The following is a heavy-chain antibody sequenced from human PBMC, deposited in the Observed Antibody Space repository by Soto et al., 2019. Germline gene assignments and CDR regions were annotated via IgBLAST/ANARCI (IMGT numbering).Heavy chain of an antibody. D-gene: IGHD4-17*01. J-gene: IGHJ2*01. V-gene: IGHV3-9*01. Sequence: EVQLVESGGGLVQPGRSLRLSCAASGFTFDDYAMHWVRQAPGKGLEWVSGISWNSGSIGYADSVKGRFTISRDNAKNSLYLQMNSLRAEDTALYYCAKVKRGSGLFVTTSWYFDLWGRGTLVTVSS. CDR3: AKVKRGSGLFVTTSWYFDL. CDR2: ISWNSGSI. CDR1: GFTFDDYA.